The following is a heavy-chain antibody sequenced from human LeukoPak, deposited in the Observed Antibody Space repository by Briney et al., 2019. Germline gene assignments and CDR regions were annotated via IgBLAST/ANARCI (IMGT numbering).Heavy chain of an antibody. CDR3: AALDGYGDVNFDY. CDR1: GGSFSGYY. V-gene: IGHV4-34*01. D-gene: IGHD4-17*01. CDR2: INHSGST. J-gene: IGHJ4*02. Sequence: SETLSLTCAVYGGSFSGYYWSWIRQPPGKGLEWIGEINHSGSTNYNPSLKSRVTISVDTSKNQFSLKLSSVTAADTAVYYCAALDGYGDVNFDYWGQGTLVTVSS.